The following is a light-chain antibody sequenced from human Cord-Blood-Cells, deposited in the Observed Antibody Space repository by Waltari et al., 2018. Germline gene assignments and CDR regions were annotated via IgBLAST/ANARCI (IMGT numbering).Light chain of an antibody. J-gene: IGLJ2*01. Sequence: QSVLTQPASVSGSPGPSIPISCTGTSSPDGGYPYVPWYQQHPGKAPKLMIYDVSNRPSGVSNRFSGSKSGNTASLTISGLQAEDEADYYCSSYTSSSTLVFGGGTKLTVL. CDR3: SSYTSSSTLV. V-gene: IGLV2-14*01. CDR1: SSPDGGYPY. CDR2: DVS.